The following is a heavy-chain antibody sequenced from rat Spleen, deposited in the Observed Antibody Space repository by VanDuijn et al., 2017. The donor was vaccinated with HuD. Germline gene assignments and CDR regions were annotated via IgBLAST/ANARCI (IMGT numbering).Heavy chain of an antibody. CDR2: IIYDGSSI. V-gene: IGHV5-7*01. Sequence: EVQLVESGGGLVQPRRSLKLSCAASGFTFSTYYMAWVRQAPTKGLEWVATIIYDGSSIYYRDSVKGRFTFSRDNAKSTLYLQMDSLRSEDTATYYCARQNWPYYFDYWGQGVMVTVSS. D-gene: IGHD5-1*01. J-gene: IGHJ2*01. CDR1: GFTFSTYY. CDR3: ARQNWPYYFDY.